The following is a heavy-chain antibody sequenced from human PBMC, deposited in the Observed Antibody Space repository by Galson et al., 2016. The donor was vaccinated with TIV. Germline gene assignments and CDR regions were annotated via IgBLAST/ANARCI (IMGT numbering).Heavy chain of an antibody. CDR3: ARGCGSYSCYLDV. J-gene: IGHJ6*03. D-gene: IGHD1-26*01. CDR2: IIRIFGTV. V-gene: IGHV1-69*05. Sequence: SVKVSCKASGGTLTSYAASWVRQAPGQGLEWMGEIIRIFGTVNYAQKFQGRVTITTDESTSAAYMELSSLRSEDTAVYYCARGCGSYSCYLDVWGKGTTVTVSS. CDR1: GGTLTSYA.